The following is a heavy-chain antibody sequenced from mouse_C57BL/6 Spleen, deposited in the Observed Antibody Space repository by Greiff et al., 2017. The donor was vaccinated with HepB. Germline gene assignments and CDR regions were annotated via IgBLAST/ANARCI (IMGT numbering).Heavy chain of an antibody. V-gene: IGHV1-26*01. CDR2: INPNNGGT. CDR1: GYTFTDYY. D-gene: IGHD1-1*01. CDR3: ARDEYYYGSSYEFDY. Sequence: VQLQQSGPELVKPGASVKISCKASGYTFTDYYMNWVKQSHGKSLEWIGDINPNNGGTSYNQKFKGKATLTVDKSSSTAYMELRSLTSEDSAVYYCARDEYYYGSSYEFDYWGQGTTLTVSS. J-gene: IGHJ2*01.